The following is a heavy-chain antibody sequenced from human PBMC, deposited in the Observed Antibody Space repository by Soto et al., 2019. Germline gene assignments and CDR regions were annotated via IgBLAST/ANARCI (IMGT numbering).Heavy chain of an antibody. CDR3: AREGPPSWI. J-gene: IGHJ4*02. CDR2: IRAYNGNT. V-gene: IGHV1-18*01. D-gene: IGHD2-2*01. CDR1: GYTFTSYG. Sequence: QVQLVQSGAEVKKPGASVKVSCKASGYTFTSYGISWVRQAPGQGLEWMGWIRAYNGNTNYPQKLRGRVTMTTDTSTSTVYLALRSLRADDTAVDYCAREGPPSWIWGQGTLVTVSS.